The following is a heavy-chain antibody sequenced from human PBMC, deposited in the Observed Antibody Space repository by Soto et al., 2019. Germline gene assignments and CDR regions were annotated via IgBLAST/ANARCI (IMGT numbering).Heavy chain of an antibody. Sequence: GGSLRLSCAASGFTFSSYSMNWVRQAPGKGLEWVSSISSSSSYIYYTDSVKGRFTISRDNAKNSLYLQMNSLRAEDTAVYYCARDVGDSSGPVDAFDIWGQGTMVTVAS. CDR3: ARDVGDSSGPVDAFDI. V-gene: IGHV3-21*01. D-gene: IGHD3-22*01. J-gene: IGHJ3*02. CDR2: ISSSSSYI. CDR1: GFTFSSYS.